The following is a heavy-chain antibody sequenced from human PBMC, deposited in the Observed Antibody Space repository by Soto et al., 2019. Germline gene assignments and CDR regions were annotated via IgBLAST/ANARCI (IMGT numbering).Heavy chain of an antibody. CDR2: IYPGDSDT. Sequence: GASLKISCKGSGYSFTSYWIGWVRQMPGKRLEWMGIIYPGDSDTRYSPSFQGQVTISADKSISTAYLQWSSLKASDTAMYYCARPVQDCSGGSCYLSYYFDYWGQGTLVTVSS. CDR1: GYSFTSYW. CDR3: ARPVQDCSGGSCYLSYYFDY. D-gene: IGHD2-15*01. V-gene: IGHV5-51*01. J-gene: IGHJ4*02.